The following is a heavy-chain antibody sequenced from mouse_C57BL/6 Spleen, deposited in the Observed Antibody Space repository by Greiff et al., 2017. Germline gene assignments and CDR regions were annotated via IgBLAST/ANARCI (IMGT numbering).Heavy chain of an antibody. Sequence: EVQLQQSGPELVKPGASVKISCKASGYTFTDYYMNWVKQSHGKSLEWIGDINPNNGGTSYNQKFKGKATLTVDKSSSTAYMELRSLTSEDSAVYYCARAFLRDWYFDVWGTGTTVTVAS. D-gene: IGHD1-1*01. CDR3: ARAFLRDWYFDV. J-gene: IGHJ1*03. CDR1: GYTFTDYY. CDR2: INPNNGGT. V-gene: IGHV1-26*01.